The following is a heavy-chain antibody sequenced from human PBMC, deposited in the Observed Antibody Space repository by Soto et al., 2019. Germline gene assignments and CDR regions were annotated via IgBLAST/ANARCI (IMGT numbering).Heavy chain of an antibody. CDR1: GFTFTSSA. CDR3: AATEAPTLADLFDI. V-gene: IGHV1-58*01. J-gene: IGHJ3*02. Sequence: ASVKISCKASGFTFTSSAVQWVRQARGQRLEWIGWIVVGSGNTNYAQKFQERVTITRDMSTSTAYMELSSLRSEDTAVYYCAATEAPTLADLFDIWGQGTMVTVSS. CDR2: IVVGSGNT.